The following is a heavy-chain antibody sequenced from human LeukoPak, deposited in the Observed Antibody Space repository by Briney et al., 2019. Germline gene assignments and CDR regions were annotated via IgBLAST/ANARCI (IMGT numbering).Heavy chain of an antibody. J-gene: IGHJ4*02. CDR3: ARDLAGTVTSTFDY. V-gene: IGHV3-74*01. Sequence: QTGGSLRLSCTVSGFTFSNYWMHWVRQAPGKGLVWVSRIRGDGGDTNYADSVKGRFTISRDNSKNTLYLQMNSLRAEDTAVYYCARDLAGTVTSTFDYWGQGTLVTVSS. D-gene: IGHD4-11*01. CDR1: GFTFSNYW. CDR2: IRGDGGDT.